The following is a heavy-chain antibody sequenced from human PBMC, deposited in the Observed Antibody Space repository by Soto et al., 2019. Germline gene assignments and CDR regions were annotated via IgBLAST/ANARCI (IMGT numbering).Heavy chain of an antibody. V-gene: IGHV4-59*01. Sequence: SETLSLTCSVSGGSISGSYWSWIRQSPGKGLEWLGYVYYTGSTNYSPSLRSRVSISVDTSKNEFSLRLSSVTAADTAVYFCARSVAVPGAHIDYWCQGTQLTVST. J-gene: IGHJ4*02. CDR3: ARSVAVPGAHIDY. D-gene: IGHD6-19*01. CDR1: GGSISGSY. CDR2: VYYTGST.